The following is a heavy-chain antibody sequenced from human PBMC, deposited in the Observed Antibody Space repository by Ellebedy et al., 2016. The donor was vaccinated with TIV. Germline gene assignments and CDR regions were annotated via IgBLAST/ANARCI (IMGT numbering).Heavy chain of an antibody. V-gene: IGHV4-34*01. J-gene: IGHJ4*02. CDR3: ARLYGDFDY. CDR2: INHGGEI. D-gene: IGHD4-17*01. Sequence: GSLRLXXAVYGGSFSGYYRSWIRQPPGKGLEWIGEINHGGEINYNPSLKSRVTISVDTSKNQFSLQLNSVTPEDTAVYYCARLYGDFDYWGQGTLVTVSS. CDR1: GGSFSGYY.